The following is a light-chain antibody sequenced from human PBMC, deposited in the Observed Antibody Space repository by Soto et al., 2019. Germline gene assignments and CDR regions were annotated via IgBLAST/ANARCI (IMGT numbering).Light chain of an antibody. V-gene: IGLV2-14*01. J-gene: IGLJ2*01. Sequence: QSALTQPASVSGSPRQSITISCTGTSSDVGGYNYVSWYQQHPGKAPKLMIYDVSNRPSGVSNRFSGSKSGNTASLTISGLQAEDEADYYCSSYTSSSTPVVFGGGTQLTVL. CDR1: SSDVGGYNY. CDR2: DVS. CDR3: SSYTSSSTPVV.